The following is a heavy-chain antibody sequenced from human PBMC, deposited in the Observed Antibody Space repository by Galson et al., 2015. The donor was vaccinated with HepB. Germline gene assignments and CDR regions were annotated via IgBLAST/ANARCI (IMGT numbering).Heavy chain of an antibody. CDR3: ARAVMKNYYDSSGYPAEYYFDY. D-gene: IGHD3-22*01. CDR2: IYYSGST. CDR1: GGSISSGDYY. V-gene: IGHV4-30-4*01. J-gene: IGHJ4*02. Sequence: TLSLTCTVSGGSISSGDYYWRWIRQPPGKGLEWIGYIYYSGSTYYNPSLKSRVTISVDTSKNQFSLKLSSVTAADTAVYYCARAVMKNYYDSSGYPAEYYFDYWGQGTLVTVSS.